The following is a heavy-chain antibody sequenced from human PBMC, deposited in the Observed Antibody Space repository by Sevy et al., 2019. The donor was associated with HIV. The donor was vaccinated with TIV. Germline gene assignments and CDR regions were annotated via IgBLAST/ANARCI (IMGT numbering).Heavy chain of an antibody. CDR1: GGSISSGSYY. Sequence: SETLSHTWTVSGGSISSGSYYWSWIRQSPGKGLEWIGYIHYSGSTNYNPSLKSRVTISVDTSKNQFSLKLSSVTAADTAVYYCARDSGSYPYYFDYWGQGTLVTVSS. J-gene: IGHJ4*02. D-gene: IGHD1-26*01. CDR3: ARDSGSYPYYFDY. V-gene: IGHV4-61*01. CDR2: IHYSGST.